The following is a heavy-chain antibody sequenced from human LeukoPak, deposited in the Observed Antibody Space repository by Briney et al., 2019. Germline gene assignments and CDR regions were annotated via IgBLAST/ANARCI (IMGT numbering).Heavy chain of an antibody. CDR1: GFTFSSYA. CDR2: ISGSGDST. Sequence: GGSLRLSCEASGFTFSSYAMSWVRQAPGKGLEWVSVISGSGDSTYYADSVEGRCTISRDNSKDALYLQMNSLRAEDTGVYYCARVGYSGYDYDYWGQGTLVTVSS. J-gene: IGHJ4*02. V-gene: IGHV3-23*01. CDR3: ARVGYSGYDYDY. D-gene: IGHD5-12*01.